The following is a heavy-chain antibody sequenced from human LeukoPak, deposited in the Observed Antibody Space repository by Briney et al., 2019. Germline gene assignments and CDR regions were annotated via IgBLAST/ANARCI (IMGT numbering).Heavy chain of an antibody. J-gene: IGHJ5*02. V-gene: IGHV4-59*01. D-gene: IGHD3-16*01. CDR3: ARARGVIPLTYYDYVWGSYTPPHWFDP. CDR2: IYYSGST. Sequence: PSETLSLACTVSGGSISSYYWSWIRQPPGKGLEWIGYIYYSGSTNYNPSLKSRVTISVDTSKNQFSLKLSSVTAADTAVYYCARARGVIPLTYYDYVWGSYTPPHWFDPWGQGTLVTVSS. CDR1: GGSISSYY.